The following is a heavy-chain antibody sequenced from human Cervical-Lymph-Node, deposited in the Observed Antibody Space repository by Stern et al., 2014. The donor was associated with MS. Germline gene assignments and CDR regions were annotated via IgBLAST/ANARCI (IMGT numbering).Heavy chain of an antibody. CDR1: GYKFTSYW. J-gene: IGHJ5*02. Sequence: VQLVESGAEVKKPGESLKISCKGSGYKFTSYWIGWVRQMPGKGLEWMGIIYPGDSDTRYNPSFQGQVTISADKSISPAYLQWSSLKASDTATYYCARRESGTTVTRIKSWFDPWGQGTLVTVSS. CDR3: ARRESGTTVTRIKSWFDP. V-gene: IGHV5-51*03. D-gene: IGHD4-11*01. CDR2: IYPGDSDT.